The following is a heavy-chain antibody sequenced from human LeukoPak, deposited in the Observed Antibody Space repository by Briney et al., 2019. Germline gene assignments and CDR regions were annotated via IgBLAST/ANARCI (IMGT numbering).Heavy chain of an antibody. D-gene: IGHD3-16*02. Sequence: SETLSLTCAVHGGSFSGYYWSWIRQPPGKGLEWIGEINHSGSTNYNPSLKSRVTISVDTSKNQFSLKLSSVTAADTAVYYCARGYDYVWGSYRFLDYWGQGTLVTVSS. CDR1: GGSFSGYY. V-gene: IGHV4-34*01. J-gene: IGHJ4*02. CDR3: ARGYDYVWGSYRFLDY. CDR2: INHSGST.